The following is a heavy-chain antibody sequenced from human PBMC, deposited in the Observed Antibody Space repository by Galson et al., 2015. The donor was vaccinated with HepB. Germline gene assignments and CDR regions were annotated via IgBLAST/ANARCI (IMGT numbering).Heavy chain of an antibody. D-gene: IGHD3-16*01. CDR2: ISFDGSNN. Sequence: SLRLSCAASGFIFSTYAMHWVRQAPGKGLEWVAVISFDGSNNHYADSVKGRFTISRDNSKNTLYPQMNSLRVEDTAVYYCAREGGWGQGTQVTVSS. CDR3: AREGG. J-gene: IGHJ4*02. CDR1: GFIFSTYA. V-gene: IGHV3-30*04.